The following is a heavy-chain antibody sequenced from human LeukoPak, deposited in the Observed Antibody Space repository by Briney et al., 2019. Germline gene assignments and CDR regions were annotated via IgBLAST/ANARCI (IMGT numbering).Heavy chain of an antibody. CDR3: ARVGPYGAFDY. CDR2: IYHSGST. D-gene: IGHD4-17*01. CDR1: GGSISSGGYS. Sequence: PSETLSLTCAVSGGSISSGGYSWSWIRQPPGKGLEWIGYIYHSGSTYYNPSLKSRVTISVDRSKNQFSLKLSSETAADTAVYYCARVGPYGAFDYWGQGTLVTVSS. V-gene: IGHV4-30-2*01. J-gene: IGHJ4*02.